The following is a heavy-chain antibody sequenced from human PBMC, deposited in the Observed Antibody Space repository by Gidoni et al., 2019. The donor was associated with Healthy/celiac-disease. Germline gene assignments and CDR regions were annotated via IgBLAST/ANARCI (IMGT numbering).Heavy chain of an antibody. CDR3: ARDHPLGNYYDSRGLIDY. CDR1: GFPFSDYY. Sequence: QVQLVESGGGLVKPGGSLRLSCTSSGFPFSDYYMSLMRHAQGKGLGWVSYISRIVSTIYYSASVKGRFPTSRDNAKNSLYLQMNSLRAEDTAVYYCARDHPLGNYYDSRGLIDYWGQGTLVTVSS. J-gene: IGHJ4*02. D-gene: IGHD3-22*01. CDR2: ISRIVSTI. V-gene: IGHV3-11*01.